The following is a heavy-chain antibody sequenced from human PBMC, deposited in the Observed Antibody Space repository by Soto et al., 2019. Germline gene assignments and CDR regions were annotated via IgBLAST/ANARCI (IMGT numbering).Heavy chain of an antibody. CDR2: ISWNSGSI. CDR1: GFTFDDYA. V-gene: IGHV3-9*01. D-gene: IGHD1-20*01. CDR3: ARLWPTVYPSGYYYGMDV. Sequence: GGSLRLSCAASGFTFDDYAMHWVRQAPGKGLEWVSGISWNSGSIGYADSVKGRFTISRDNAKNSLYLQMNSLRAEDTALYYCARLWPTVYPSGYYYGMDVWGQGTTVTVSS. J-gene: IGHJ6*02.